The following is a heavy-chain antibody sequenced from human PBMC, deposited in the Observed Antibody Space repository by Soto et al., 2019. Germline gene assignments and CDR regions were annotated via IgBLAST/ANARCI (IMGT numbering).Heavy chain of an antibody. CDR1: GFDFSRSG. D-gene: IGHD2-2*01. CDR2: ISFDGNKQ. Sequence: PGGSLRLSCAASGFDFSRSGMHWVRQIPGKGLEWVAIISFDGNKQYYSDSANGRFTISRVNSKNTLYLQMNSLRAEDTAVYYCAKSYLFASKGYGMDVWGQGTTVTVSS. J-gene: IGHJ6*02. CDR3: AKSYLFASKGYGMDV. V-gene: IGHV3-30*18.